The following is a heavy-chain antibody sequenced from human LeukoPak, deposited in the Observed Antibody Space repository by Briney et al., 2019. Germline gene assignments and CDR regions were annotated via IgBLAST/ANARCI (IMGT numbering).Heavy chain of an antibody. CDR3: GRDPKLGIRGYTYGYIDF. Sequence: ASVKVSCKASGYTFTSYAMNWVRQAPGQGLEWMGWINTNTGNPAYAQGFFTGRYVFSLDTSVNTAYLQITGLKADDTAVYYCGRDPKLGIRGYTYGYIDFWGQGTLVTVAS. J-gene: IGHJ4*02. CDR1: GYTFTSYA. D-gene: IGHD5-18*01. V-gene: IGHV7-4-1*02. CDR2: INTNTGNP.